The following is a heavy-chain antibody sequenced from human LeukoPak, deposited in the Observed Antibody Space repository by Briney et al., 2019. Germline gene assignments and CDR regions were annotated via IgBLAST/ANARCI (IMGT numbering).Heavy chain of an antibody. CDR3: ATLGYPNAFDI. V-gene: IGHV1-69*06. CDR2: IIPIFGTA. J-gene: IGHJ3*02. CDR1: GGTFSSYA. D-gene: IGHD3-16*01. Sequence: SVKVSCKASGGTFSSYAISWVRQAPGQGLEWMGGIIPIFGTANYAQKFQGRVTMTEDTSTDTAYMELSSLRSEDTAVYYCATLGYPNAFDIWGQGTMVTVSS.